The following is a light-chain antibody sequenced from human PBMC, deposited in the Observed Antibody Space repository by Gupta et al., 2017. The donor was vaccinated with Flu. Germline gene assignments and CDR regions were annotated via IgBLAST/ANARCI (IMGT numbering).Light chain of an antibody. CDR2: SDD. CDR1: NSNIGSNS. CDR3: AAWDDNLDGFWV. J-gene: IGLJ3*02. V-gene: IGLV1-44*01. Sequence: QSVLTQPPSASGTPGQRVTLSCSGSNSNIGSNSVNWYQLLPGTAPKLLIYSDDQRPSGVPDRFSGSKARTSASLAISGLQSEDAADYYCAAWDDNLDGFWVFGGGTKVTVL.